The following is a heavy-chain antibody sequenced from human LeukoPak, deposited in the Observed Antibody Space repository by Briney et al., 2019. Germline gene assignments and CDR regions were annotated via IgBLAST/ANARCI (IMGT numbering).Heavy chain of an antibody. CDR3: ARVHGDYEWYFDL. CDR1: GGSFSGYF. J-gene: IGHJ2*01. D-gene: IGHD4-17*01. Sequence: PSETLSLTCAVYGGSFSGYFWSWIRQPPGKGLEWIGSISHSGSTEWIGSNYHNGSTYYNPSLKSRVTISVDTSKNQFSLKLSSVTAADTAVYYCARVHGDYEWYFDLWGRGTLVTVSS. CDR2: NYHNGST. V-gene: IGHV4-39*07.